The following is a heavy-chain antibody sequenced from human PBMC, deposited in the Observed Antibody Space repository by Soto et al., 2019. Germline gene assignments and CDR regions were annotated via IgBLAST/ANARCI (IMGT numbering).Heavy chain of an antibody. CDR3: ARDPEGEMATNPIYFDY. CDR2: ISSSSSTI. CDR1: GFTFSSYS. Sequence: EVQLVESGGGLVQPGGSLRLSCAASGFTFSSYSMNWVRQAPGKGLEWVSYISSSSSTIYYADSVKGRFTISRDNAKNSLYLQMNSLRDEDTAVYYCARDPEGEMATNPIYFDYWGQGTLVTVSS. D-gene: IGHD5-12*01. V-gene: IGHV3-48*02. J-gene: IGHJ4*02.